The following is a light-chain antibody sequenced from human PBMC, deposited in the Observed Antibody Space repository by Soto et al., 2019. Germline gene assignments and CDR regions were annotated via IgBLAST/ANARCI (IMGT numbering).Light chain of an antibody. CDR2: EVS. J-gene: IGLJ2*01. CDR3: SSYTSRSTLV. CDR1: SSDVGGYNY. Sequence: QSVLTQPASVSGSPGQSITISCTGTSSDVGGYNYVSWYQQHPGKAPKLMIYEVSNRPSGVSNRFSGSKSGNTASLTISGLQAEDAADYYCSSYTSRSTLVFGGGTQLTVL. V-gene: IGLV2-14*01.